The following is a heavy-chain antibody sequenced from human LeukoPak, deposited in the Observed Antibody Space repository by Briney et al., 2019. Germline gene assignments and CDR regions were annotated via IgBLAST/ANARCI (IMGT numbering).Heavy chain of an antibody. Sequence: GGSLRLSCAASGFTFDDYAMHWVRQAPGKGLEWVSGISWNSGSIGYADSVKGRFTISRDNVKNSLYLQMNSLRAEDTALYYCAKEGVRGVAYFDYWGQGTLVTVSS. CDR2: ISWNSGSI. CDR3: AKEGVRGVAYFDY. CDR1: GFTFDDYA. J-gene: IGHJ4*02. V-gene: IGHV3-9*01. D-gene: IGHD3-10*01.